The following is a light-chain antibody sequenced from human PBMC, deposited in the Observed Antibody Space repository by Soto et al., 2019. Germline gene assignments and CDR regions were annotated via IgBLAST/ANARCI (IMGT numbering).Light chain of an antibody. CDR3: QSYDSSNDAV. Sequence: NFMLTQPHSVSESPGKTVTISCTRSSGSIASNYVQWYQQRPGSAPTTVIYEDNQRPSGVPDRFSGSIDSSSNSASLTISGPKTEDEADYYCQSYDSSNDAVFGGGTQLTVL. J-gene: IGLJ7*01. CDR1: SGSIASNY. CDR2: EDN. V-gene: IGLV6-57*03.